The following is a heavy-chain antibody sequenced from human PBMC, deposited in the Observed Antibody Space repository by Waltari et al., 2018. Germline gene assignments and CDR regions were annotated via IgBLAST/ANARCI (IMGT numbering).Heavy chain of an antibody. J-gene: IGHJ1*01. D-gene: IGHD3-10*01. CDR3: ARKGTLLLSFQH. V-gene: IGHV4-34*01. CDR2: INHSGST. CDR1: GGSFSGYY. Sequence: QVQLQQWGAGLLKPSETLSLTCAVYGGSFSGYYWSWIRQPPGKGLEWIGEINHSGSTNYNPSLKSRVTISVDTSKNQFSLKLSSVTAADTAVYYCARKGTLLLSFQHWGQGTLVTVSS.